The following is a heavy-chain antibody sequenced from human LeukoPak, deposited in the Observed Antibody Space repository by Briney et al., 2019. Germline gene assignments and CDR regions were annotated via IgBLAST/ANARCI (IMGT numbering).Heavy chain of an antibody. CDR2: IYTSGST. J-gene: IGHJ4*02. CDR1: GGSFSGYY. CDR3: ARGRSYPYYFDY. D-gene: IGHD1-26*01. V-gene: IGHV4-59*10. Sequence: SETLSLTCAVYGGSFSGYYWSWIRQPAGKGLEWIGRIYTSGSTNYNPSLKSRVTISVDTSKNQFSLKLSSVTAADTAVYYCARGRSYPYYFDYWGQGTLVTVSS.